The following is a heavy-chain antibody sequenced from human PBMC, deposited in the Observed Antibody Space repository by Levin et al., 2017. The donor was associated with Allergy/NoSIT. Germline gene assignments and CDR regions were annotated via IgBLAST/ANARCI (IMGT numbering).Heavy chain of an antibody. CDR2: IKSKTDGGTT. J-gene: IGHJ3*02. CDR1: GFTFSNAW. CDR3: TTDIVVVAATSFDI. D-gene: IGHD2-15*01. V-gene: IGHV3-15*01. Sequence: GGSLRLSCAASGFTFSNAWMSWVRQAPGKGLEWVGRIKSKTDGGTTDYAAPVKGRFTISRDDSKNTLYLQMNSLKTEDTAVYYCTTDIVVVAATSFDIWGQGTMVTVSS.